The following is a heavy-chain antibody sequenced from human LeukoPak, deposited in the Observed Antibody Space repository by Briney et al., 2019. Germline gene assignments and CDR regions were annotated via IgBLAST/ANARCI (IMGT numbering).Heavy chain of an antibody. Sequence: GGSLRLSCAASGNYWMHWVRQVPGKGLVRVSHINSDGSWTSYADSVKGRFTISKDNAKNTVYLQMNSPRAEDTAVHYCVSFYETYWGRGTLVTVSS. CDR2: INSDGSWT. D-gene: IGHD2/OR15-2a*01. CDR3: VSFYETY. CDR1: GNYW. J-gene: IGHJ4*02. V-gene: IGHV3-74*01.